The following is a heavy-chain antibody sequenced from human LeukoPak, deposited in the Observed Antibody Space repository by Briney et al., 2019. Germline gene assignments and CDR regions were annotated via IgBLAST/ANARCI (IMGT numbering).Heavy chain of an antibody. V-gene: IGHV4-59*01. J-gene: IGHJ4*02. CDR2: IYYSGST. CDR1: GGSISSYY. D-gene: IGHD5-24*01. CDR3: ARARGRWLQLSVYFDY. Sequence: PSETLSLTCTVSGGSISSYYWSWIRQPPGKGLEWIGYIYYSGSTNYNPSLKSRVTISVDTSKNQFSLKLSSVTAADTAVYYCARARGRWLQLSVYFDYWGQGTLVTVSS.